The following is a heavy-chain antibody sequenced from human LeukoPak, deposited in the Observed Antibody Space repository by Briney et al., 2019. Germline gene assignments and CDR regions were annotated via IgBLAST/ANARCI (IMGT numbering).Heavy chain of an antibody. Sequence: SETLSLTCTVSGGSISSYYGSWVRQPPGKGLEWIGYIYYSGSTNYNPSLKSRVPISVATSKHQFSLKLSSVTAADTAVYYCAREGELSSFGPWGQGTLVTVSS. V-gene: IGHV4-59*01. D-gene: IGHD3-16*02. CDR1: GGSISSYY. J-gene: IGHJ5*02. CDR2: IYYSGST. CDR3: AREGELSSFGP.